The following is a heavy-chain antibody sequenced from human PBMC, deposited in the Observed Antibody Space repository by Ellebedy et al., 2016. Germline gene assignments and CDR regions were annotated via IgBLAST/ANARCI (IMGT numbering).Heavy chain of an antibody. Sequence: SETLSLXCTVSGGSISSGGYYWSWIRQHPGKGLEWIGYIYYSGSTNYNPSLKSRVTISVDTSKNQFSLKLSSVTAADTAVYYCARDTTTGTTYPPTAFDIWGQGTMVTVSS. CDR1: GGSISSGGYY. CDR2: IYYSGST. J-gene: IGHJ3*02. CDR3: ARDTTTGTTYPPTAFDI. V-gene: IGHV4-61*08. D-gene: IGHD1-1*01.